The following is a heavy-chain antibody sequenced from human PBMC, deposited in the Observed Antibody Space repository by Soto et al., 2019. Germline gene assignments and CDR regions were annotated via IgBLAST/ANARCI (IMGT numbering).Heavy chain of an antibody. Sequence: QITLKESGPTLVKPTQTLTLTCTFSGFSLTTSGVGVGWIRQPPGKALEWLALIYGVDDKRYSPSLKSRLTITGDTPKNQVILTMTNMDPVDTATYYCEHRHYYGSGNLGMDVWGQGTTVTVSS. J-gene: IGHJ6*02. V-gene: IGHV2-5*02. D-gene: IGHD3-10*01. CDR3: EHRHYYGSGNLGMDV. CDR1: GFSLTTSGVG. CDR2: IYGVDDK.